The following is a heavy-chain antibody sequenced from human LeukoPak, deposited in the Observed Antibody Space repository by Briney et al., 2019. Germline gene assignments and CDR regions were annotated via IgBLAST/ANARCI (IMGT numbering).Heavy chain of an antibody. CDR1: QFTLSYYA. J-gene: IGHJ4*02. V-gene: IGHV3-30*04. Sequence: GRSLRLSCAASQFTLSYYAMHWVRQAPGKGLEWVALISSDGTNQYYAHSVKGRFTVSRDSRKNTLYLQMDSLKPEGTAVYYCATSTRGYTYTLDYWGQGTLVTVSS. CDR2: ISSDGTNQ. D-gene: IGHD5-12*01. CDR3: ATSTRGYTYTLDY.